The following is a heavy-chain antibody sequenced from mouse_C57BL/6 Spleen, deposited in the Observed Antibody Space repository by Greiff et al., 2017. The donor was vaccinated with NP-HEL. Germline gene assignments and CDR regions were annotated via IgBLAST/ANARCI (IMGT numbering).Heavy chain of an antibody. D-gene: IGHD1-1*01. CDR2: IYPGSGST. J-gene: IGHJ4*01. CDR3: AGGSSYRYYAMDY. CDR1: GYTFTSYW. V-gene: IGHV1-55*01. Sequence: QVQLQQPGAELVKPGASVKMSCKASGYTFTSYWITWVKQRPGQGLEWIGDIYPGSGSTNYNEKFKSKATLTVDTSSSTAYMQLSSLTSEDSAVYYCAGGSSYRYYAMDYWGQGTSVTVSS.